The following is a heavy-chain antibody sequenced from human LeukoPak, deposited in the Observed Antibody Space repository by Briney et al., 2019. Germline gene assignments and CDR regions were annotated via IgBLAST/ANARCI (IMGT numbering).Heavy chain of an antibody. V-gene: IGHV5-51*01. CDR2: IYPGASDT. Sequence: GESLKISWKGSGYSFTTYWIGWVRQMPGKGLELIGIIYPGASDTRYSPSSQGQVTISADKSITTAYLQWSSLKPSDTAIYYCARRLPGTMLRGYGMDVWGQGTTVTVSS. CDR1: GYSFTTYW. J-gene: IGHJ6*02. D-gene: IGHD3-10*01. CDR3: ARRLPGTMLRGYGMDV.